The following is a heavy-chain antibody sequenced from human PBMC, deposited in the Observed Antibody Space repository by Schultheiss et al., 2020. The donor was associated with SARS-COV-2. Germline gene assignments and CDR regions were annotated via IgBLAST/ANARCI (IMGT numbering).Heavy chain of an antibody. CDR1: GFTFSSYA. J-gene: IGHJ4*02. CDR3: ANRDLDHDSSGYYLD. Sequence: GGSLRLSCAASGFTFSSYAMSWVRQAPGKGLEWVSAISGSGGSTYYADSVKGRFTISRDNSKNTLYLQMNSLRAEDTAVYYCANRDLDHDSSGYYLDWGQGTLVTVSS. CDR2: ISGSGGST. V-gene: IGHV3-23*01. D-gene: IGHD3-22*01.